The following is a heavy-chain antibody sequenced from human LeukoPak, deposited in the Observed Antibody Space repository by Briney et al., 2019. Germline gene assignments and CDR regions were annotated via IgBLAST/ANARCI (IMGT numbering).Heavy chain of an antibody. CDR1: GGSISSYY. Sequence: PSETLSLTCTVSGGSISSYYWSWIRQPPGKGLEWIGYIYYSGSTNYNPSLKSRVTISVDTSKSQFSLKLSSVTAADTAVYYCARHSGDIVVVPAAPLYYWGQGTLVTVSS. D-gene: IGHD2-2*01. CDR3: ARHSGDIVVVPAAPLYY. V-gene: IGHV4-59*08. J-gene: IGHJ4*02. CDR2: IYYSGST.